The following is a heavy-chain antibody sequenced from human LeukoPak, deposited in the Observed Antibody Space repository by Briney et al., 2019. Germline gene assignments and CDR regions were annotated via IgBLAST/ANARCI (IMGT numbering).Heavy chain of an antibody. CDR3: ARDKGLLAAAGYYYYYMDV. Sequence: GSLRLSCAASGFTFSSYWMSWVRQAPGKGLEWVANIKQDGSEKYYVDSVKGRFTISRDNAKNSLYLQMNSLRAEDTAVYYCARDKGLLAAAGYYYYYMDVWGKGTTVTVSS. D-gene: IGHD6-13*01. CDR1: GFTFSSYW. CDR2: IKQDGSEK. J-gene: IGHJ6*03. V-gene: IGHV3-7*01.